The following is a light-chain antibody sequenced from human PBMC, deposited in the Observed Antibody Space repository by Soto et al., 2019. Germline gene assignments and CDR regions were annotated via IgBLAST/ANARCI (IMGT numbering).Light chain of an antibody. CDR3: QQYNNLPRAT. V-gene: IGKV3-15*01. CDR1: QSVSSK. Sequence: DRVMQASPASLSVYPGTQATLSCRASQSVSSKLAWFQQKPGQAPSLLIYGVSTRATGVPVRFSGSGSGTEFTLTINSLQSEDFAVYYCQQYNNLPRATSGGGSMVDNK. CDR2: GVS. J-gene: IGKJ4*01.